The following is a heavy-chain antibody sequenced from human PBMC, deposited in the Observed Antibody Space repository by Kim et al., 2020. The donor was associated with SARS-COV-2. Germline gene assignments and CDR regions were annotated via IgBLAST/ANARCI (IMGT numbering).Heavy chain of an antibody. CDR2: IYHSGST. CDR3: ARVGGTIFGVVIRGRYYGMDV. Sequence: SETLSLTCAVSGGSISGSNWWSWVRQPPGKRLEGSGEIYHSGSTNYNPSLKSRVTISVDKSKNQFSLKLSSVTAADTAVYYCARVGGTIFGVVIRGRYYGMDVWGQGTTVTVSS. V-gene: IGHV4-4*02. CDR1: GGSISGSNW. D-gene: IGHD3-3*01. J-gene: IGHJ6*02.